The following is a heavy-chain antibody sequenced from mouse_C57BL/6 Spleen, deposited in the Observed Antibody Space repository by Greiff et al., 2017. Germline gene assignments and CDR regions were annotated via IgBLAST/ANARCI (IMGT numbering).Heavy chain of an antibody. CDR1: GYAFSSSW. CDR3: AREELGDFDY. J-gene: IGHJ2*01. D-gene: IGHD4-1*01. CDR2: IYPGDGDT. Sequence: VKLMESGPELVKPGASVKISCKASGYAFSSSWMNWVKQRPGKGLEWIGRIYPGDGDTNYNGKFKGKATLTADKSSSTAYMQLSSLTSEDSAVYFCAREELGDFDYWGQGTTLTVSS. V-gene: IGHV1-82*01.